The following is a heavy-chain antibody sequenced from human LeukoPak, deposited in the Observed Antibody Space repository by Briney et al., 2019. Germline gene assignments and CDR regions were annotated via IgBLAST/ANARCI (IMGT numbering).Heavy chain of an antibody. D-gene: IGHD3-22*01. V-gene: IGHV4-4*07. CDR1: GGSITSYY. CDR2: IYTSGST. Sequence: SETLSLTCTVSGGSITSYYWSWIRQPAGKGLEWIGRIYTSGSTNYNPSLKSRVTMSVDTSKNQFPLKLSSVTAADTAVYYCAGHYYYDTTGSDDWGQGTLVTVSS. J-gene: IGHJ4*02. CDR3: AGHYYYDTTGSDD.